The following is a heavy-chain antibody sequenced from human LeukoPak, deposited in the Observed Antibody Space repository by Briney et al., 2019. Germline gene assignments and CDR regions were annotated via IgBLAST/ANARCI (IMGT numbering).Heavy chain of an antibody. J-gene: IGHJ6*02. CDR3: AREIGIYGMDV. Sequence: GASVNVSCKASGYTLTSYAMHWVRQAPGQRLEWMGWINAGNGNTKYSQKFQGRVSITRDTSASTAYMELSSLRSEDTAVYYCAREIGIYGMDVWGQGTTVTVSS. D-gene: IGHD2/OR15-2a*01. V-gene: IGHV1-3*01. CDR2: INAGNGNT. CDR1: GYTLTSYA.